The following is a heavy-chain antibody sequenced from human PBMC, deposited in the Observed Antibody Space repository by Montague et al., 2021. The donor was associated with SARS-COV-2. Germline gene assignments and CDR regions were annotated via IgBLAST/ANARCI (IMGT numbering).Heavy chain of an antibody. D-gene: IGHD3-9*01. CDR2: INHSEST. J-gene: IGHJ4*02. CDR3: ARGHYDSLTGYDEYYVDY. CDR1: GGSFSGHY. V-gene: IGHV4-34*01. Sequence: SETLSLTCAVSGGSFSGHYWSWIRLPPATGLEWIGEINHSESTNYNPSLKSRVTISVDTSKNQFSLKLSSVTAADTAVDYCARGHYDSLTGYDEYYVDYWGQGTLVTVSS.